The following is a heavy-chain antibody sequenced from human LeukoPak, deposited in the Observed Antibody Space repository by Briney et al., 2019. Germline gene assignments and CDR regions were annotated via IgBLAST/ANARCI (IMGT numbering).Heavy chain of an antibody. CDR3: ARRGYSYGSDY. Sequence: GGSLRLSCAASGFTFSSYWMNWARQAPGKGLEWVASINHNGNVNYYVDSVKGRFTISRDNAKNSLFLQMNSLRAEDTAVYYCARRGYSYGSDYWGQGTLVTVSS. D-gene: IGHD5-18*01. J-gene: IGHJ4*02. CDR1: GFTFSSYW. CDR2: INHNGNVN. V-gene: IGHV3-7*03.